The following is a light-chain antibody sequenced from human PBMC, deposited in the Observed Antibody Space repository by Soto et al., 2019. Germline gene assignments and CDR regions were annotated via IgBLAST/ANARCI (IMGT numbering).Light chain of an antibody. V-gene: IGLV1-47*02. J-gene: IGLJ2*01. Sequence: QSVLAQPPSASGTPGQRVFISCSGSSSNIGGTNYAYWYQQLPGAAPKLLMHSNSLRPSGVPERISGSTSGTSASLAISGLRSEDEAVYYCASWDDRLGAVIFGGGTK. CDR3: ASWDDRLGAVI. CDR1: SSNIGGTNY. CDR2: SNS.